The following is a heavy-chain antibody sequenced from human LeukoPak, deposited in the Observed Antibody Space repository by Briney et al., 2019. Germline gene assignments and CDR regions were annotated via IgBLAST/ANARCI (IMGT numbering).Heavy chain of an antibody. Sequence: SETLSLTCTVSGGSISSGGYYWSWIRQHPGKGLEWIGYIYYSGSTYYNPSLKSRVTISVDTSKNQFSLKLSSVTAADTAVYYCARDPKYSRTTYYYYMDVWGKGTTVTVSS. D-gene: IGHD6-6*01. V-gene: IGHV4-31*03. CDR3: ARDPKYSRTTYYYYMDV. CDR1: GGSISSGGYY. J-gene: IGHJ6*03. CDR2: IYYSGST.